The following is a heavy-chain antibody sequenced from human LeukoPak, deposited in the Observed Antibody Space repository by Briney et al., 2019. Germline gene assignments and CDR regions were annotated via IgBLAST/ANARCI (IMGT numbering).Heavy chain of an antibody. CDR2: INHSGST. V-gene: IGHV4-34*01. D-gene: IGHD6-19*01. J-gene: IGHJ4*02. CDR1: GGSFSGYY. CDR3: ARLQWLVRGFDY. Sequence: PSETMSLTCAVYGGSFSGYYWSWIRQPPGKGLEWIGEINHSGSTNYNPSLKSRVTISVDTSKNQFSLKLSSVTAADTAVYYCARLQWLVRGFDYWGQGTLVTVSS.